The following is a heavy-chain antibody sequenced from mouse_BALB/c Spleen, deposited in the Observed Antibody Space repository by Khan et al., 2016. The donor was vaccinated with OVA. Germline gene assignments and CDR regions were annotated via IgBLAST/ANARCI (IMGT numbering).Heavy chain of an antibody. CDR1: GYTFTNYW. Sequence: MQLLESGGEVIRPGTSVRISCKASGYTFTNYWLGWVRKRPGHGSEWIGDIYTGCYFTNYTEQFKDQFTFSLEISSTTANMQLSSLTSEDSAVYFCARWATWYIEDWGAGTTVTVSS. CDR2: IYTGCYFT. D-gene: IGHD3-1*01. J-gene: IGHJ1*01. CDR3: ARWATWYIED. V-gene: IGHV1-63*02.